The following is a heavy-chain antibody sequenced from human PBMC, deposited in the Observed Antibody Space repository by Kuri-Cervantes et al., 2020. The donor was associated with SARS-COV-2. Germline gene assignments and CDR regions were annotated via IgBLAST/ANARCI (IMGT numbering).Heavy chain of an antibody. Sequence: ESLKISCAVYGGSFSGYYWSWIRQPPGKGLEWTGEINHSGSTNYNPSLKSRVTISVDTSKNQFSLKLSSVTAADTAVYYCARAPYLDFGAGSYYARGYYYYGMDVWGQGTTVTVSS. J-gene: IGHJ6*02. V-gene: IGHV4-34*01. CDR2: INHSGST. D-gene: IGHD3-10*01. CDR3: ARAPYLDFGAGSYYARGYYYYGMDV. CDR1: GGSFSGYY.